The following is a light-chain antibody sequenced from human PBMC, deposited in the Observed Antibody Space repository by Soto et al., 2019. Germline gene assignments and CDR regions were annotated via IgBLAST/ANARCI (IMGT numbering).Light chain of an antibody. J-gene: IGLJ2*01. CDR3: VLYMGSGILI. CDR1: YGSVSTNYY. CDR2: STN. Sequence: QAVVTQEPSFSVSPGGTVTLTCGLSYGSVSTNYYCSWFQHTPGQTPRTLIYSTNSRSSGVPDRFTGSILGNRAALTITGAQEDDEADYYCVLYMGSGILIFGGGTKLTVL. V-gene: IGLV8-61*01.